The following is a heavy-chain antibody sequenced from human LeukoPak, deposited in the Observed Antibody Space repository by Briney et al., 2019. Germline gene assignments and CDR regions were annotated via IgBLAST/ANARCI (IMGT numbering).Heavy chain of an antibody. CDR3: ATLGGTYHDFWSGYSPFDY. J-gene: IGHJ4*02. V-gene: IGHV3-30*02. D-gene: IGHD3-3*01. Sequence: GGSLRLSCAASGFPFSSYGMHWVRQAPGKGLEWVAFIRYDGSNKYYADSVKGRFTISRDNSKNTLYLQMNSLRAEDTAVYYCATLGGTYHDFWSGYSPFDYWGQGTLVTVSS. CDR1: GFPFSSYG. CDR2: IRYDGSNK.